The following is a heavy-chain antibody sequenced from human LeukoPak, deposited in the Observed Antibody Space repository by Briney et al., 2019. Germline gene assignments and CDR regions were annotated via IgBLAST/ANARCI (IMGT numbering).Heavy chain of an antibody. V-gene: IGHV3-23*01. Sequence: GGSLRLSCAASGFTFSSYAMSWVRQAPGKGLEWVSAISGSGGSTYYADSVKGRFTISRDNSKNTLYLQMNSLRAEDTAVYYCAKDLGEIVFKRSSVWGAFQHWGQGTLVTVSS. J-gene: IGHJ1*01. CDR1: GFTFSSYA. D-gene: IGHD2-15*01. CDR2: ISGSGGST. CDR3: AKDLGEIVFKRSSVWGAFQH.